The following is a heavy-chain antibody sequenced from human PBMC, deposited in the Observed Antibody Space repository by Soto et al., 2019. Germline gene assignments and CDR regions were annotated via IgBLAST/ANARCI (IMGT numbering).Heavy chain of an antibody. D-gene: IGHD3-9*01. CDR2: IYYSGST. CDR3: ARVLRYFDWLHNNWFDP. Sequence: ETLSLTCTVSGGSISSSSYYWGWIRQPPGKGLEWIGSIYYSGSTYYNPSLKSRVTISVDTSKNQFSLKLSSVTAADTAVYYCARVLRYFDWLHNNWFDPWGQGTLVTVSS. V-gene: IGHV4-39*01. CDR1: GGSISSSSYY. J-gene: IGHJ5*02.